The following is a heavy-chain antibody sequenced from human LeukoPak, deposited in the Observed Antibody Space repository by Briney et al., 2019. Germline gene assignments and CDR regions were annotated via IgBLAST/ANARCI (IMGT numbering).Heavy chain of an antibody. CDR1: GYTFTGYY. CDR2: INPNSGGT. D-gene: IGHD6-19*01. V-gene: IGHV1-2*02. Sequence: ASVKVSCKASGYTFTGYYMHWVRQAPGPGLEWMGWINPNSGGTNYAQKFQGRVTMTMDTSISTAYMELSRLRSDDTAVYYCARDAVAGRYYYYLDVWGKGTTVTVSS. CDR3: ARDAVAGRYYYYLDV. J-gene: IGHJ6*03.